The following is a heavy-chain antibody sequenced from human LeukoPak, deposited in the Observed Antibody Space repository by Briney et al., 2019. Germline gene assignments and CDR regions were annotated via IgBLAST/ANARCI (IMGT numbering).Heavy chain of an antibody. CDR3: AKEASGSYFDY. Sequence: GGSLRLSCAASGFTFSSYGMYWVRQAPGKGLEWVAVISYDGSNKYYADSVKGRFTISRDNSKNTLYLQMNSLRAEDTAVYYCAKEASGSYFDYWGQGTLVTVSS. J-gene: IGHJ4*02. V-gene: IGHV3-30*18. D-gene: IGHD1-26*01. CDR1: GFTFSSYG. CDR2: ISYDGSNK.